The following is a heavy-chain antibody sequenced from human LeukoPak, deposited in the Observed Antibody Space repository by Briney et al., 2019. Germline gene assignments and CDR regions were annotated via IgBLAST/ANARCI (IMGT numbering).Heavy chain of an antibody. CDR2: ISAYNGDT. J-gene: IGHJ3*02. D-gene: IGHD2/OR15-2a*01. CDR3: ARGKIGDAFDI. CDR1: GYTFTDYG. Sequence: ASVKVSCKASGYTFTDYGISWVRQAPGQGLEWMGWISAYNGDTNYAQKVQGRVTLTTDTSTSTAYMDLKSLRSDDTALYCCARGKIGDAFDIWGQGTMVTVSS. V-gene: IGHV1-18*01.